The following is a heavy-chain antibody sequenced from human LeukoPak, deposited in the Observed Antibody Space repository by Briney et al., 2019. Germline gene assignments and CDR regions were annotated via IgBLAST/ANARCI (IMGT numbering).Heavy chain of an antibody. Sequence: ASVKVSCKASGYTFTSYDINWVRQAPGQGLEWMGWMSPNSGYTGYAQKFQGRVTMTRDTSISTAYMELSSLRSEDTAVYYCARDYGANSGWFDPWGQGTLVTVSS. CDR1: GYTFTSYD. J-gene: IGHJ5*02. D-gene: IGHD4-23*01. CDR2: MSPNSGYT. CDR3: ARDYGANSGWFDP. V-gene: IGHV1-8*01.